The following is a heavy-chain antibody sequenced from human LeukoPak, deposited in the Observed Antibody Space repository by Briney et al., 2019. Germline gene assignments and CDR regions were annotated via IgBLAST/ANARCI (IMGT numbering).Heavy chain of an antibody. D-gene: IGHD2-21*02. Sequence: GGSLRLSCAASGFTFSSYEMNWVRQAPGKGLEGVSYISSSGSTIYYADSVKGRFTISRDNAKNSLYLQMNSLRAEDTAVYYCAREGAVVTAKGYYWGQGTLVTVSS. CDR2: ISSSGSTI. J-gene: IGHJ4*02. CDR3: AREGAVVTAKGYY. CDR1: GFTFSSYE. V-gene: IGHV3-48*03.